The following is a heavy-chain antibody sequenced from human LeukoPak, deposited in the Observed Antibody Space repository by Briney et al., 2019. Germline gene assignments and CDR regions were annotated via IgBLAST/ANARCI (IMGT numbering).Heavy chain of an antibody. D-gene: IGHD6-13*01. Sequence: GGSLRLSCAASGFTFNNAWMSWVRQAPGKGLEWVGRIKSKTDGGTTDNAAPVKGRFTISRDDSKNTLFLQMNSLKTEDTAVYYCNWINRRAAPDRRDSYYYHMEVWGKGTTVTISS. CDR3: NWINRRAAPDRRDSYYYHMEV. CDR2: IKSKTDGGTT. V-gene: IGHV3-15*01. J-gene: IGHJ6*03. CDR1: GFTFNNAW.